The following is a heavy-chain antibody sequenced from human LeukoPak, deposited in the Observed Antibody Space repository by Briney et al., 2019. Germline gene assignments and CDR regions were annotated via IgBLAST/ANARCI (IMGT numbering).Heavy chain of an antibody. V-gene: IGHV3-30*02. J-gene: IGHJ4*02. CDR2: IRYDGSNK. CDR3: AKASTMVRGGYYFDY. D-gene: IGHD3-10*01. CDR1: GFTFSTYG. Sequence: GGSLRLACAASGFTFSTYGMHWVRQAPGKGLEWVAFIRYDGSNKYYADSVKGRFTISRDNSKNTLYLQMNSLRAEDTAVYYCAKASTMVRGGYYFDYWGQGTLVTVSS.